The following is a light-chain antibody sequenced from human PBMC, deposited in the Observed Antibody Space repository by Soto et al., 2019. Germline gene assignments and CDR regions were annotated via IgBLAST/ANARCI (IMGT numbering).Light chain of an antibody. CDR1: QSVSSN. J-gene: IGKJ1*01. V-gene: IGKV3D-15*01. Sequence: EIVMTQSPATLSVSPGESATLSCRASQSVSSNLAWHQQKPGQAPRLLIYGASSRATGIPDRFSGSGSGTDFTLTISSLQPDDFATYYCQHYNSYSEAFGQGTKVDIK. CDR3: QHYNSYSEA. CDR2: GAS.